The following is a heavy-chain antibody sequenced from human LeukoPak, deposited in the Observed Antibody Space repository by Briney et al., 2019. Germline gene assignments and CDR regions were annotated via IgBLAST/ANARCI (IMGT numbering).Heavy chain of an antibody. CDR2: ISYDGSNK. Sequence: PGGSLRLSCAASGFTFSSYAMHWVRQAPGKGLEWVAVISYDGSNKYYADSVKGRFTISRDNSKNTLCLQMNSLRAEDTAVYYCAEPYYFDYWGQGTLVTVSS. V-gene: IGHV3-30-3*01. CDR3: AEPYYFDY. CDR1: GFTFSSYA. J-gene: IGHJ4*02.